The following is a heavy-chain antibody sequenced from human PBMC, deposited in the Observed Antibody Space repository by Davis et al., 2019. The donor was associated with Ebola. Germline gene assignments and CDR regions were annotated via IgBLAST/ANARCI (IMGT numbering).Heavy chain of an antibody. J-gene: IGHJ6*02. Sequence: AASVQVSCKASGGTFSSYATSWVRQAPGQGLEWMGRIIPILGIANYAQNFQGRVKITADKSTSTAYMELSSLRSEDTAVYYCARDGRFHYGMDVWGQGTTVTVSS. V-gene: IGHV1-69*04. CDR3: ARDGRFHYGMDV. D-gene: IGHD1-26*01. CDR1: GGTFSSYA. CDR2: IIPILGIA.